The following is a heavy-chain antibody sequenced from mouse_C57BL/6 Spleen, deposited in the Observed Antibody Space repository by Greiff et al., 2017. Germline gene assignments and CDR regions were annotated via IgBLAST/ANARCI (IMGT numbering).Heavy chain of an antibody. Sequence: EVQLQQSGPELVKPGASVKISCKASGYTFTGYYMNWVKQSPEQSLAWIGEINPSTGGTTYKQKFKAKATVTVDKSSSPAYMHLKRLTSKDSAVYYCARATYYYGSIGYFDYWGQGTTLTVSS. J-gene: IGHJ2*01. D-gene: IGHD1-1*01. CDR3: ARATYYYGSIGYFDY. CDR1: GYTFTGYY. CDR2: INPSTGGT. V-gene: IGHV1-42*01.